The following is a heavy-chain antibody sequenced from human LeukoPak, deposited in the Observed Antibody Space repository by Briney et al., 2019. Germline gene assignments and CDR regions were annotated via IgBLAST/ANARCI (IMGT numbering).Heavy chain of an antibody. CDR3: AKDLGIFGVVIIWAFDI. J-gene: IGHJ3*02. CDR2: ISADGNI. CDR1: GFTFSTYA. V-gene: IGHV3-23*01. Sequence: GGSLRLSCAASGFTFSTYAMSWVRQAPGKGLEWVSAISADGNIYYADSVKGRFTVSRDNSKNTLHLQMNSLRAEDTALYYCAKDLGIFGVVIIWAFDIWGQGTMVTVSS. D-gene: IGHD3-3*01.